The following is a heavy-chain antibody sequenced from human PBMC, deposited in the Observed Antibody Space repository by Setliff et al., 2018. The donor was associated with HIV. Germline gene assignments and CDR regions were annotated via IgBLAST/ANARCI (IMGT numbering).Heavy chain of an antibody. J-gene: IGHJ4*02. CDR2: ISNTGNT. CDR1: GGSISNYY. V-gene: IGHV4-59*01. D-gene: IGHD3-22*01. Sequence: SETLSLTCTVSGGSISNYYWSWIRQPPGKGLEWVGCISNTGNTKYNPSLKSRVTISVDTSKNQSSVRLTSVTAADTAVYFCARDVARFDYDTGGYYVSHFDYWGQGTQVTVSS. CDR3: ARDVARFDYDTGGYYVSHFDY.